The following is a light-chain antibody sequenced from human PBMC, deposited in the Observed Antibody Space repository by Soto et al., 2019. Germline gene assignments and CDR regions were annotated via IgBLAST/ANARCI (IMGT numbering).Light chain of an antibody. V-gene: IGKV3D-7*01. CDR1: QSISSSY. CDR3: QPYNNWPLT. J-gene: IGKJ4*01. Sequence: EVVLTQSPATLSLSPGEGATLSCRVSQSISSSYLSWYQQRPGQAPRLLIYGASTRATGIPARFSGSGRGSGTDFTLTISSLQPEDFAVYYCQPYNNWPLTFGGGTKVEIK. CDR2: GAS.